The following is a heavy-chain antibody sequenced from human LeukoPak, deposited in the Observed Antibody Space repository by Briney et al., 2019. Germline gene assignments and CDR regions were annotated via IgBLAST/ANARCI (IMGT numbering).Heavy chain of an antibody. CDR3: ARDGSYGDYDRWFDP. J-gene: IGHJ5*02. CDR1: GYTFTGYY. CDR2: INPNSGGT. Sequence: APVKVSCKASGYTFTGYYMHWVRQAPGQGLEWMGWINPNSGGTNYAQKFQGRVTMTRDTSISTAYMELSRLRSDDTAVYYCARDGSYGDYDRWFDPWGQGTLVTVSS. D-gene: IGHD4-17*01. V-gene: IGHV1-2*02.